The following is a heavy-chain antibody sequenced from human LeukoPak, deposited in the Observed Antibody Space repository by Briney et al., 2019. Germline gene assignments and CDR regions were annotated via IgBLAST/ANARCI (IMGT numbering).Heavy chain of an antibody. CDR2: INPSGGST. CDR3: ARPLGSLKEYWWFDP. Sequence: ASVKVSCKASGYTFTRYHLHWVRQAPGQGLEWMGIINPSGGSTSYAQKFQGRVTMTTDMSTSTVYMELSSLRSEDTAVYYCARPLGSLKEYWWFDPWGQGTLVTVSS. V-gene: IGHV1-46*01. J-gene: IGHJ5*02. CDR1: GYTFTRYH. D-gene: IGHD2/OR15-2a*01.